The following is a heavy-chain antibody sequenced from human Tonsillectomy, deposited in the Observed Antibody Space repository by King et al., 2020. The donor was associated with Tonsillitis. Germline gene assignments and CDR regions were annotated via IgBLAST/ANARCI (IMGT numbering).Heavy chain of an antibody. CDR1: GASISSHY. J-gene: IGHJ4*02. CDR3: ARHVPFGGLDY. CDR2: ISNSGNT. V-gene: IGHV4-59*08. D-gene: IGHD3-16*01. Sequence: LQLQESGPGLVKPSETLSLSCTVSGASISSHYWSWIRQPPGKGLEWIGYISNSGNTNYNPSLKSRVSISVDTSKKQFSLKLSSVTATDTAVYYCARHVPFGGLDYWGQGTLVTVSS.